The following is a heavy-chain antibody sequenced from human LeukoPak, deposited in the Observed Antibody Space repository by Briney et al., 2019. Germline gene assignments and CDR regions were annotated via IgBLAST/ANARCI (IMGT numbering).Heavy chain of an antibody. CDR2: INPTDGST. J-gene: IGHJ4*02. V-gene: IGHV1-46*01. Sequence: GASVKVSCKASGYSFSIYYIHWVRQAPGQGLEYMGVINPTDGSTRFAKKFQGRVTMTSDTPTSTVYMELSSLRSEDTAVYYCARDLPVGLGSRAYWGQGTLVTVSS. CDR1: GYSFSIYY. D-gene: IGHD3-10*01. CDR3: ARDLPVGLGSRAY.